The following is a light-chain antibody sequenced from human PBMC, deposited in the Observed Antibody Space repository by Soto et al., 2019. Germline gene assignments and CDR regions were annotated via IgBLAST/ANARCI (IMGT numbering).Light chain of an antibody. J-gene: IGKJ2*01. CDR3: QQYAGSPYT. CDR2: AAS. V-gene: IGKV3-20*01. CDR1: QSVTSRH. Sequence: EIVLTQSPGTLSLSPGERATLSCRASQSVTSRHLAWYQQKPGQAPRLLIYAASGRATGIPDRFGGSGSVTDFTLTISRREPEDFAVYYCQQYAGSPYTFGQGTKLEI.